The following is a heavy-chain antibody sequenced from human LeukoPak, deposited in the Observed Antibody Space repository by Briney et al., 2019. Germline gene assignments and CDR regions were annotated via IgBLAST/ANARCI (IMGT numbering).Heavy chain of an antibody. J-gene: IGHJ4*02. CDR2: INPNSGGT. Sequence: ASVKVSCKASGYTFTGYYMHWVRQAPGQGLEWMGWINPNSGGTSYAQKFQGRVTMTRDTSISTAYMELSRLRSDDTAVYYCARYAYSSVLIDYWGQGTLVTVSS. D-gene: IGHD6-25*01. CDR1: GYTFTGYY. V-gene: IGHV1-2*02. CDR3: ARYAYSSVLIDY.